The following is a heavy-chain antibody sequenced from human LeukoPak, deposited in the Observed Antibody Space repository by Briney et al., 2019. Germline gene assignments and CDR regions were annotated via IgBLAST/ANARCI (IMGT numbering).Heavy chain of an antibody. CDR2: INHSGST. V-gene: IGHV4-34*01. J-gene: IGHJ2*01. Sequence: SETLSLTCTVSGGSISSYYWSWIRQPAGKGLEWIGEINHSGSTNYNPSLKSRVTISVDTPKNQFSLKLSSVTAADTAVYYCARGLGRWLQIRAWYFDLWGRGTLVTVSS. CDR3: ARGLGRWLQIRAWYFDL. CDR1: GGSISSYY. D-gene: IGHD5-24*01.